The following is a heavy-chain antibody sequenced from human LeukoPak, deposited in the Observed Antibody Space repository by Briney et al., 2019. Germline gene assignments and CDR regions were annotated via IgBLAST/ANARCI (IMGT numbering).Heavy chain of an antibody. CDR1: GGSISSGDYY. CDR3: ARGGGGDRKYYFDY. J-gene: IGHJ4*02. D-gene: IGHD2-21*02. CDR2: IYYSGST. Sequence: SETLSLTCTVSGGSISSGDYYWSWIRQPPGKGLEWIGYIYYSGSTNYNPSLKSRVTISVDTSKNQFSLKLSSVTAADTAVYYCARGGGGDRKYYFDYWGQGTLVTVSS. V-gene: IGHV4-61*08.